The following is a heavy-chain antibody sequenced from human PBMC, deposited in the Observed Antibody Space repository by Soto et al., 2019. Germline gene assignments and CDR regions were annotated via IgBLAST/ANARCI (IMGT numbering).Heavy chain of an antibody. J-gene: IGHJ3*02. CDR3: ARDLDYYESSGQGAFDI. Sequence: SETLFLTCPIFGCSFSIAYYYWWRIRQQTRKSPEWIAYIHYSGSAYYNPSLKSRVMISADTSKKQFSLRLSSVTAADTAVYFCARDLDYYESSGQGAFDIWGQGTMVTVSS. D-gene: IGHD3-22*01. CDR1: GCSFSIAYYY. CDR2: IHYSGSA. V-gene: IGHV4-30-4*01.